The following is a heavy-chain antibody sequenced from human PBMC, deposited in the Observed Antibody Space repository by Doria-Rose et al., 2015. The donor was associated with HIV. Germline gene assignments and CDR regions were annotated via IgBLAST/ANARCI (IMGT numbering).Heavy chain of an antibody. Sequence: VQLVESGGDLVQPGGSLRVSCAASGFTFSSYAMSWVRQAPGKGLEWVSTISASGGSTYYADSVKGRFTISRDNSKNTLHLQMNSLRVEDTAVFYCAKWARERFGEAGDYWGQGTLVTVSS. J-gene: IGHJ4*02. CDR2: ISASGGST. V-gene: IGHV3-23*04. D-gene: IGHD3-10*01. CDR1: GFTFSSYA. CDR3: AKWARERFGEAGDY.